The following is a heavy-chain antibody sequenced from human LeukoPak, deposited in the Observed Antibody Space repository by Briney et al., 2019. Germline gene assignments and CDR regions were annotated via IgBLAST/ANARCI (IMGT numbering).Heavy chain of an antibody. CDR3: ARQGSITIYDAFDI. D-gene: IGHD3-10*01. CDR2: INPNSGGT. CDR1: GYTFTGYY. V-gene: IGHV1-2*02. Sequence: ASVKVSCKASGYTFTGYYMHWVRQAPGQGLEWMGWINPNSGGTNYAQKFQGRVTMTRDTSISTAYMELRSLRSDDTAVYYCARQGSITIYDAFDIWGQGTMVTVSS. J-gene: IGHJ3*02.